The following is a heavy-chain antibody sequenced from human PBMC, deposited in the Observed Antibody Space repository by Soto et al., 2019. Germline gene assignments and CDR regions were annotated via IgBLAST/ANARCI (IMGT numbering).Heavy chain of an antibody. V-gene: IGHV1-46*01. CDR3: ARDGDYGSSGHDAFDI. CDR1: GYTFTSYY. Sequence: GASVKVSCKASGYTFTSYYMHWVRQAPGQGLEWMGIINPSGGSTSYAQKFQGRVTMTRDTSTSTVYMELSSLRSEDTAVYYCARDGDYGSSGHDAFDIWGQGTMVTVSS. CDR2: INPSGGST. J-gene: IGHJ3*02. D-gene: IGHD3-22*01.